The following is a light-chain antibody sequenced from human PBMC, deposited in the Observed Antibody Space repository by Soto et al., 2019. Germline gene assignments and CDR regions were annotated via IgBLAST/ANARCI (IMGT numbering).Light chain of an antibody. Sequence: DIQMTQSPSSLSASVGDRVTITCRASQGISNYLAWYQQRPGKVPKLLIYAASTLQSGVPSRFSGSGSGTDFTLTISSLQPEDVATYYCQKYNRAHQTFGQGTRVEIK. CDR3: QKYNRAHQT. CDR1: QGISNY. V-gene: IGKV1-27*01. CDR2: AAS. J-gene: IGKJ1*01.